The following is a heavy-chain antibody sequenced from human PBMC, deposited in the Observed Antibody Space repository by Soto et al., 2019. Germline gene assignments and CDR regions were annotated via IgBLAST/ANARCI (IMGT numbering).Heavy chain of an antibody. CDR1: GFTFSSYW. CDR2: IKQDGSEK. J-gene: IGHJ4*02. Sequence: EVQLVESGGGLVQPGGSLRLSCAASGFTFSSYWMSWARQAPGKGLEWVANIKQDGSEKYYVDSVKGRFTISRDNAKNSLYLQMNSLRAEDTAVYYCASLESYYDILTGYRHWGQGTLVTVSS. CDR3: ASLESYYDILTGYRH. D-gene: IGHD3-9*01. V-gene: IGHV3-7*01.